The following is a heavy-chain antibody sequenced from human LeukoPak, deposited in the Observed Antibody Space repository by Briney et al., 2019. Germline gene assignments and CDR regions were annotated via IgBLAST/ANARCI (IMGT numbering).Heavy chain of an antibody. CDR2: IYTSGST. Sequence: PSETLSLTCTVSGGXISSYYCSWIRQPAGKGLEWIGRIYTSGSTNYNPSLKSRVTMSVDTSKNQFSLKLSSVTAADTAVYYCARDQASSSWYLGWFDPWGQGTLVTVSS. CDR3: ARDQASSSWYLGWFDP. V-gene: IGHV4-4*07. D-gene: IGHD6-13*01. CDR1: GGXISSYY. J-gene: IGHJ5*02.